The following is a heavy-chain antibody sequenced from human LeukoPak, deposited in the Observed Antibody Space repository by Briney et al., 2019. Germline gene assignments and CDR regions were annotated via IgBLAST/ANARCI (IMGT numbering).Heavy chain of an antibody. CDR2: ISSSSSTI. V-gene: IGHV3-48*01. CDR1: GFTFSSYS. Sequence: GGSLRLSCAASGFTFSSYSMNWVRQAPGKGLEWVSYISSSSSTIYYADSVKGRFTISRDNAKNSLYLQMNSLRAEDTAVYYCARRGNQWLGSFDYWGQGTLVTVSS. D-gene: IGHD6-19*01. CDR3: ARRGNQWLGSFDY. J-gene: IGHJ4*02.